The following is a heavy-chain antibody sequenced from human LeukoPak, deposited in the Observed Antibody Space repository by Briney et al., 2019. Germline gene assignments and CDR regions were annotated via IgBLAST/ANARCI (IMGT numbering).Heavy chain of an antibody. J-gene: IGHJ3*02. V-gene: IGHV1-18*01. CDR3: ARYTGSYNHDAFDI. D-gene: IGHD1-26*01. CDR1: GYTFSSYG. CDR2: IITYNGNT. Sequence: GASVKVSCKASGYTFSSYGINWVRQAPGQGREWMGSIITYNGNTNYAQKLQDRVTMTTDTSTSTAYMELRNLKSDDTAVYYCARYTGSYNHDAFDIWGQGTRVTVSS.